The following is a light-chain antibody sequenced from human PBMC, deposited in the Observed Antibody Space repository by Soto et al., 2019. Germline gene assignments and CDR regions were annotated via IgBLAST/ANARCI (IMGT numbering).Light chain of an antibody. CDR1: QSISFW. CDR3: QQYNTYPLT. CDR2: KAS. J-gene: IGKJ4*01. V-gene: IGKV1-5*03. Sequence: DIQMTQSPSTLSASVGDRVTITCRASQSISFWLAWYQQKPGKAPKLLIYKASSLESGVPSRFSGSGSGTEFTLTISSLQPDDFATYYCQQYNTYPLTFVGGTKVEIK.